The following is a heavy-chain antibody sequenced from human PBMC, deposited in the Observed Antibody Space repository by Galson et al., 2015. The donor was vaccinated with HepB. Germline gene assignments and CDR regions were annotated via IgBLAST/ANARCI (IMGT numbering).Heavy chain of an antibody. CDR2: ISYDGGRQ. D-gene: IGHD2-2*01. J-gene: IGHJ4*02. CDR1: GFTFNTYD. Sequence: SLRLSCAGSGFTFNTYDMHWVRQAPAKGLEWVAIISYDGGRQYYADSVKGRFTISRDNSKNTLFLQMNSLRAEETAVYYCAKDGQYCSTTTCPFDAWGLGTLVTVSS. CDR3: AKDGQYCSTTTCPFDA. V-gene: IGHV3-30*18.